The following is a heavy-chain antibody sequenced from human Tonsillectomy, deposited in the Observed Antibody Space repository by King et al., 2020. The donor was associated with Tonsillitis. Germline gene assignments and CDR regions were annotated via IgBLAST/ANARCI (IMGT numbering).Heavy chain of an antibody. Sequence: VQLVESGGGLVQPGRSLRLSCAASGFTFDDYAMHWVRRPPGKGLEWVSTITWNGVTIDYADSVKGRFTISRDNAKNSLFLQMNSLRAEDTGFYYCAKDMGSSPSGGAFDIWGLGTLVTVSS. CDR3: AKDMGSSPSGGAFDI. J-gene: IGHJ3*02. CDR1: GFTFDDYA. V-gene: IGHV3-9*01. CDR2: ITWNGVTI. D-gene: IGHD6-6*01.